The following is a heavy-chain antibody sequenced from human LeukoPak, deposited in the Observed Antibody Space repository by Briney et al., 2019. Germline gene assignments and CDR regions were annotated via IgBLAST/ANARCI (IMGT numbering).Heavy chain of an antibody. Sequence: GGSLRLSCAASGFTVSSNYMNWVRQAPGKGLEWVSIIYSGGNTYYADSVKGRFTTSRDNSKNTLYLQMNSLRAEDTAVYYCAKDRIYCTNGVCYGYFDYWGQGTLVTVSS. CDR2: IYSGGNT. V-gene: IGHV3-53*01. D-gene: IGHD2-8*01. CDR3: AKDRIYCTNGVCYGYFDY. CDR1: GFTVSSNY. J-gene: IGHJ4*02.